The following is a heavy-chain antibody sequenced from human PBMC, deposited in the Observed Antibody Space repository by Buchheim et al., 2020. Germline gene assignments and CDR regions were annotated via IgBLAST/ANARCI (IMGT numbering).Heavy chain of an antibody. D-gene: IGHD3-3*01. Sequence: EVQLVESGGGSVQPGGSLRLSCAASGFTFSRYWMNWVRQAPGKGPERVANIKQDGSETQNVDYVKGRFTISKDNAKNSLYLQMDALRDDDTAVYYCARSTHRSSWFPPLYYGMDVWGQGTT. V-gene: IGHV3-7*01. CDR1: GFTFSRYW. J-gene: IGHJ6*02. CDR3: ARSTHRSSWFPPLYYGMDV. CDR2: IKQDGSET.